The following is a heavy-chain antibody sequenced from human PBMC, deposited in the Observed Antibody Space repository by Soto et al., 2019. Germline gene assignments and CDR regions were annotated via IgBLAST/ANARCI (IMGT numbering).Heavy chain of an antibody. Sequence: GGSLRLSCAASGFTFSSYSMNWVRQAPGKGLEWVSSISSSSSYIYYADSVKGRFTISRDNAKNSLYLQMNSLRAEDTAVYYCAREFGIAARLDYFDYWGQGTLVTVSS. V-gene: IGHV3-21*01. J-gene: IGHJ4*02. D-gene: IGHD6-6*01. CDR1: GFTFSSYS. CDR2: ISSSSSYI. CDR3: AREFGIAARLDYFDY.